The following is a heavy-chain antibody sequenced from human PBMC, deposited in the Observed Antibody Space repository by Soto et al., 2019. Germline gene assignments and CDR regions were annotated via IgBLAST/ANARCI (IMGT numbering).Heavy chain of an antibody. CDR3: ARDGYGDYPGWFDP. Sequence: QVQLQESGPGLVKPSQTLSLTCTVSGGSISSGGYYCSWIRQHPGKGLEWIGYIYYSGSTYYNPSLNGRVTISVDTPKNQFSRKLSSVTAADTAVYYCARDGYGDYPGWFDPWGQGTLVTVSS. J-gene: IGHJ5*02. CDR1: GGSISSGGYY. V-gene: IGHV4-31*03. CDR2: IYYSGST. D-gene: IGHD4-17*01.